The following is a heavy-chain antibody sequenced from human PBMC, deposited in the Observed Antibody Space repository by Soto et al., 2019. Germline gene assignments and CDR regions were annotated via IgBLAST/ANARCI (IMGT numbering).Heavy chain of an antibody. CDR2: IFHDGNT. CDR1: GASIGSGGW. D-gene: IGHD2-8*02. J-gene: IGHJ5*02. V-gene: IGHV4-4*02. Sequence: KASETLSLTCAVSGASIGSGGWWSWVRQPPGKGLEWIAEIFHDGNTNYSPSLKSRVTISVDKPQNQFSLNVYSVTAADTAVYYCARHEGWTGPDQWGQGTLVTVSS. CDR3: ARHEGWTGPDQ.